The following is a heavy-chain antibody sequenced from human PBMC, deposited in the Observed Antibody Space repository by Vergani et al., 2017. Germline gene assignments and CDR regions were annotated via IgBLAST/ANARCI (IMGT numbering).Heavy chain of an antibody. V-gene: IGHV4-38-2*01. Sequence: QVQLQESGPGLVKPSETLSLTCAVSGYSISSGYYWGWIRQPPGKGLEWIGGIYHSGSTYYNPSLKSRVTISVDTSKNQFSLKLSSVTAADTAVYYCARKNDIWTGYYITTNWFDPWGQGTLVTVSS. CDR1: GYSISSGYY. J-gene: IGHJ5*02. D-gene: IGHD3-9*01. CDR2: IYHSGST. CDR3: ARKNDIWTGYYITTNWFDP.